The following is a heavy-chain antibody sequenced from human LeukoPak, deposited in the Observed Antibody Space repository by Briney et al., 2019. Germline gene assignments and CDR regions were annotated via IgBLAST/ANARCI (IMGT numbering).Heavy chain of an antibody. CDR1: GFTFNIYA. Sequence: GGSLRLSCAASGFTFNIYAMSWVRLAPGKGLQWVASMCGSAGCTYYADSVKGRFTISRDNSKNTLYLQMNSLRAEDTAIYYCARDRPNYHESNGHYYNRDGDHWGQGTLVTASS. V-gene: IGHV3-23*01. J-gene: IGHJ5*02. D-gene: IGHD3-22*01. CDR2: MCGSAGCT. CDR3: ARDRPNYHESNGHYYNRDGDH.